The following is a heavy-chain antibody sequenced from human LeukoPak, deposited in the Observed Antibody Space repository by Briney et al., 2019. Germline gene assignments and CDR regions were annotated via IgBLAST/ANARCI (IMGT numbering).Heavy chain of an antibody. CDR2: IIPILGIA. J-gene: IGHJ6*02. CDR1: GGTFSSYA. V-gene: IGHV1-69*04. Sequence: ASVKVSCKASGGTFSSYAISWVRQAPGQGLEWMGRIIPILGIANYAQKFQGRVTITADKSTSTAYMELSSLRSEDTAVYYCARVTGTVVTPDYYYGMDVWGQGTTATVSS. CDR3: ARVTGTVVTPDYYYGMDV. D-gene: IGHD2-21*02.